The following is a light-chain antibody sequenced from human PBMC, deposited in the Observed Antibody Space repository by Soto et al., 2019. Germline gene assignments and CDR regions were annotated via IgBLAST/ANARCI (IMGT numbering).Light chain of an antibody. Sequence: DIQMTQSPSSLSASVGYRVTITCRASQSISSYLNWYQQKPGKARKLLIYAASSLQIGVPSRFSGSGSGTDFTLTISSLQPEDFATYYCQQCYSTPLTFGPGTQVDIK. CDR1: QSISSY. CDR2: AAS. CDR3: QQCYSTPLT. J-gene: IGKJ3*01. V-gene: IGKV1-39*01.